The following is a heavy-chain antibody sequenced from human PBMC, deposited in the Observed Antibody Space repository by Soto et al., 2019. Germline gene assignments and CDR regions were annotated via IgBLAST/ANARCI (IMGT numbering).Heavy chain of an antibody. V-gene: IGHV3-23*01. Sequence: GGSLRLSCAASGFTFSSFGMNWVRQAPGKGLEWVSSLSPNGGSTYYAESVKGRFTISRDNAKNTLFLQMDSLRAEDTAVYFCAKSKDSTIFGVVIYYFDTWGQGALVTVS. J-gene: IGHJ4*02. CDR3: AKSKDSTIFGVVIYYFDT. D-gene: IGHD3-3*01. CDR2: LSPNGGST. CDR1: GFTFSSFG.